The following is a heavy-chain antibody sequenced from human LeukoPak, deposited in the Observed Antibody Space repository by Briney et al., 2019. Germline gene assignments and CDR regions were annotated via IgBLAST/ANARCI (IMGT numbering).Heavy chain of an antibody. CDR2: VLSGGDIT. CDR3: AKDLISPRSVGSSEKLDY. D-gene: IGHD1-26*01. Sequence: GGSLRLSCAASGFTFDDYAMHWVRQAPGKGLEWVSSVLSGGDITSYADSVRGRFTISRGNSKNTLYLEMSSLRAEDTAIYYCAKDLISPRSVGSSEKLDYWGQGTLVTVSS. J-gene: IGHJ4*02. CDR1: GFTFDDYA. V-gene: IGHV3-23*01.